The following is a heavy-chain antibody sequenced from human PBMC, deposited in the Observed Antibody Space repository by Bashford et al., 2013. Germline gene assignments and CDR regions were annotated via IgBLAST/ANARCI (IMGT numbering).Heavy chain of an antibody. CDR2: ISTSGDTT. V-gene: IGHV3-23*01. Sequence: VRQAPGKGLEWVSVISTSGDTTYYADSVKGRFTIARDNSKNTVYLQMNSLRAEDTAVYYCAKAPGERRYYYYYYMDVWGKGTTVTVSS. D-gene: IGHD4-17*01. CDR3: AKAPGERRYYYYYYMDV. J-gene: IGHJ6*03.